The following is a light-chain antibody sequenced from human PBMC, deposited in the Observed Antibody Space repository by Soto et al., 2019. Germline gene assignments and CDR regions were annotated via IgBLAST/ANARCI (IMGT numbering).Light chain of an antibody. Sequence: QSVLTQPPSASGTPGQRVTISCSGSSSNIGSNSVYWYQQLPGTAPKLLIYRNNQRPSGVPDRFSGSKSGASASLAISGLRSEDEADYYCAAWDDSLRGCVFGPGTKVTVL. CDR1: SSNIGSNS. CDR2: RNN. CDR3: AAWDDSLRGCV. V-gene: IGLV1-47*01. J-gene: IGLJ1*01.